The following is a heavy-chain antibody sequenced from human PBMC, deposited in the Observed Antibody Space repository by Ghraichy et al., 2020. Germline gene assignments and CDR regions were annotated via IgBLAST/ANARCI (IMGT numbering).Heavy chain of an antibody. CDR2: IRQDGGDS. V-gene: IGHV3-7*01. CDR1: GFTFSNYW. D-gene: IGHD3-22*01. CDR3: ARDLFYFDRSGYYASDY. Sequence: GGSLRLSCAASGFTFSNYWMTWVRQAPGKGLEWVANIRQDGGDSYYVDSVKGRFTISRDNAENSLYLQMNSLRAEDTAVYHCARDLFYFDRSGYYASDYWGQGTPGTVSS. J-gene: IGHJ4*01.